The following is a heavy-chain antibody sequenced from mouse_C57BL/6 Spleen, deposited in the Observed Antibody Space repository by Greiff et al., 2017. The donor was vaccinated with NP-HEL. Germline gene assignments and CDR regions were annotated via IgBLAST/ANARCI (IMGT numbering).Heavy chain of an antibody. J-gene: IGHJ3*01. Sequence: VQLKESGPGLVKPSQSLSLTCSVTGYSITSGYYWNWIRQFPGNKLEWMGYISYDGSNNYNPSLKNRISITRDTSKNQFFLKLNSVTTEDTATYYCARGDYGPWFAYWGQGTLVTVSA. CDR1: GYSITSGYY. CDR3: ARGDYGPWFAY. D-gene: IGHD1-1*01. CDR2: ISYDGSN. V-gene: IGHV3-6*01.